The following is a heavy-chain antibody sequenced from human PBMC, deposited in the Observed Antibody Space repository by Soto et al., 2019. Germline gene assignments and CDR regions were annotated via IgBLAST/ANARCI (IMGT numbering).Heavy chain of an antibody. J-gene: IGHJ6*02. Sequence: PSETLSLTCAVYGGSFSGYYWSWIRQPPGKGLERIGEINHSGSTNYNPSLKSRVTISVDTSKNQFSLKLSSVTAADTAVYYCARAVNYYYYYGMDVWGQGTTVTVSS. CDR1: GGSFSGYY. V-gene: IGHV4-34*01. CDR3: ARAVNYYYYYGMDV. CDR2: INHSGST.